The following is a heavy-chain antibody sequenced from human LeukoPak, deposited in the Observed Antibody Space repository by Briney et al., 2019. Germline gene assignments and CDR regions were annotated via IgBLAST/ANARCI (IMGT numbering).Heavy chain of an antibody. CDR1: GGSISSGGYY. J-gene: IGHJ4*02. V-gene: IGHV4-39*07. D-gene: IGHD6-13*01. Sequence: SETLSLTCTVSGGSISSGGYYWSWIRQPPGKGLEWIGEINHSGSTNYNPSLKSRVTISVDTSKNQFSLKLSSVTAADTAVYYCARGAGGPKRIAIKYYFDYWGQGTLVTVSS. CDR3: ARGAGGPKRIAIKYYFDY. CDR2: INHSGST.